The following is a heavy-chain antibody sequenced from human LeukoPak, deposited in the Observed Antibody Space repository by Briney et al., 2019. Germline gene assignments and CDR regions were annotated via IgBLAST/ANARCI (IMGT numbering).Heavy chain of an antibody. J-gene: IGHJ6*02. CDR2: INPNSGGT. V-gene: IGHV1-2*02. Sequence: ASVKVSCKASGYTFTGYYMHWVRQAPGQGLEWMGWINPNSGGTNYAQKFQGRVTMTRDTSISTACMELSRLRSDDTAVYYCARDPRGYDPYYYYYGMDVWGQGTTVTVSS. D-gene: IGHD5-12*01. CDR1: GYTFTGYY. CDR3: ARDPRGYDPYYYYYGMDV.